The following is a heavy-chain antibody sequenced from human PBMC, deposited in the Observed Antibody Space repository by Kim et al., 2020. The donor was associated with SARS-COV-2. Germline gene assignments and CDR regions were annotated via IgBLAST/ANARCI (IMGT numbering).Heavy chain of an antibody. D-gene: IGHD3-16*01. CDR2: ITKSSTTI. CDR3: VRDRMGGAFDM. J-gene: IGHJ3*02. Sequence: GSLRLSCATSGFIFSAYDMNWVRRAPGKGLEWLSFITKSSTTIYYADSVRGRFTISRDNAKNSLYLQMNSLRDEDMALYYCVRDRMGGAFDMWGQGTMVTVSS. V-gene: IGHV3-48*02. CDR1: GFIFSAYD.